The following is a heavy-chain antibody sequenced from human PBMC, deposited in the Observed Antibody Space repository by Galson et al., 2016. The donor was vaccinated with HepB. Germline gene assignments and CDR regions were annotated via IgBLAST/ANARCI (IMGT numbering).Heavy chain of an antibody. CDR1: GFSFRSYS. J-gene: IGHJ4*02. D-gene: IGHD1-14*01. CDR3: ANHRG. Sequence: SLRLSCAASGFSFRSYSMNWVRQAPGKGLEWVANINKGGGEKYYVDSVKGRFTISRDNFKNSLYLQMNSLRAEDTAVYYCANHRGWGQGTLVTVSS. CDR2: INKGGGEK. V-gene: IGHV3-7*03.